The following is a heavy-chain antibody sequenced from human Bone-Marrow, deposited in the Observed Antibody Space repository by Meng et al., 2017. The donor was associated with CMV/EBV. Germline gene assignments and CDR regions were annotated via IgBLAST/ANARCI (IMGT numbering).Heavy chain of an antibody. CDR2: IIPILGIA. Sequence: SVKVSCKASGGTFSSYAISWVRQAPGQGLEWMGGIIPILGIANYAQKFQGRVTITADKSTSTAYMELSSLRSEDTAVYYCARDTGDCSSTSCYTWRDYYYYGMDVWGQGTKVTAP. D-gene: IGHD2-2*02. V-gene: IGHV1-69*10. CDR3: ARDTGDCSSTSCYTWRDYYYYGMDV. J-gene: IGHJ6*02. CDR1: GGTFSSYA.